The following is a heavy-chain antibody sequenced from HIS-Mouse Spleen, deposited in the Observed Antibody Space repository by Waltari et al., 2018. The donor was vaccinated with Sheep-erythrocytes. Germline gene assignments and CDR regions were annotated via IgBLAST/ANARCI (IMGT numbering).Heavy chain of an antibody. J-gene: IGHJ4*02. CDR2: IIPILGIA. CDR1: VGPFSSYA. CDR3: AQTGATTPHFDY. Sequence: QVQLVQSGAEVKKPGSSVKVSCKASVGPFSSYAISWVRQAPGQGLEWMGRIIPILGIANYAQKFQGRVTITADKSTSTAYMELSSLRSEDTAVYYCAQTGATTPHFDYWGQGTLVTVSS. V-gene: IGHV1-69*04. D-gene: IGHD1-26*01.